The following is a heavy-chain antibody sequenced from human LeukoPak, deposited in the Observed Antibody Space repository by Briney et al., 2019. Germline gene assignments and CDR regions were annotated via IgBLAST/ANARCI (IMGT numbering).Heavy chain of an antibody. CDR2: ISSSGSTI. CDR3: AREEGPLDY. J-gene: IGHJ4*02. Sequence: PGGSLRLSCAASGFTFSSYSMSWIRQAPGKGLEWVSYISSSGSTIYYADSVKGRFTISRDNSKNTLHLQMNSLRAEDTAVYYCAREEGPLDYWGQGTLVTVSS. V-gene: IGHV3-48*01. CDR1: GFTFSSYS.